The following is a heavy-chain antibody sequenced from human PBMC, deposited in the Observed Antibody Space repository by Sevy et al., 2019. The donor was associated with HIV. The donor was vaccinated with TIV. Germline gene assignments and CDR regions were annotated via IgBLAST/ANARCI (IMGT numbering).Heavy chain of an antibody. Sequence: ASVKVSCKASGYTFTSYVMNWVRQAPGQGLEWMGWINTNTGNPTYAQGFTGRFVFSLDTSVSTAYVQISSLKAEDTAVYYCARGECSSSSCYYYYGMDVWGQGATVTVSS. CDR1: GYTFTSYV. CDR2: INTNTGNP. J-gene: IGHJ6*02. V-gene: IGHV7-4-1*02. D-gene: IGHD2-2*01. CDR3: ARGECSSSSCYYYYGMDV.